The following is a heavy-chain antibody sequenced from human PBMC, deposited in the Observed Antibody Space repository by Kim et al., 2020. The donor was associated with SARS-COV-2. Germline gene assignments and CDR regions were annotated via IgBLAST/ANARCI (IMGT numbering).Heavy chain of an antibody. V-gene: IGHV1-2*02. CDR3: ARVWGVVNPDNYYGMDV. CDR1: GYTFTGYY. CDR2: INPNSGGT. J-gene: IGHJ6*02. Sequence: ASVKVSCKASGYTFTGYYMHWVRQAPGQGLEWMGWINPNSGGTNYAQKFQGRVTMTRDTSISTAYMELSRLRSDDTAVYYCARVWGVVNPDNYYGMDVWGQGTTVTVSS. D-gene: IGHD3-3*01.